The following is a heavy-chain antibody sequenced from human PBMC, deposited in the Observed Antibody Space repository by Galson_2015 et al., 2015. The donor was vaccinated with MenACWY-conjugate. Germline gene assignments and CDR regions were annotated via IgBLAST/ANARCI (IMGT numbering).Heavy chain of an antibody. D-gene: IGHD3-3*01. CDR2: ISGSGGST. CDR3: AKSPLRFLEWRGYYYYMDV. V-gene: IGHV3-23*01. CDR1: GFTFSSYA. Sequence: SLRLSCAASGFTFSSYAMSWVRQAPGKGLEWVSAISGSGGSTYYADSVKGRFTISRDNSKNTLYLQMNSLRAEDTAVYYCAKSPLRFLEWRGYYYYMDVWGKGTTVTVSS. J-gene: IGHJ6*03.